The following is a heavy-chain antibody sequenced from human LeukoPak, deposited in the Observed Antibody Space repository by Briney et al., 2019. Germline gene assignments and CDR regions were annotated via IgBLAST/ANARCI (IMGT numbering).Heavy chain of an antibody. CDR3: ARDRRDISGYSHFDY. J-gene: IGHJ4*02. Sequence: KAGGSLRLSCAASGFTFSSYSMNWVRQAPGKGLEWVSSVSSSGSYIYYAGSVKGRFTISRDNAKNSLYLQMNSLRAEDTAVYYCARDRRDISGYSHFDYWGQGTLVTVSS. D-gene: IGHD3-22*01. CDR1: GFTFSSYS. V-gene: IGHV3-21*01. CDR2: VSSSGSYI.